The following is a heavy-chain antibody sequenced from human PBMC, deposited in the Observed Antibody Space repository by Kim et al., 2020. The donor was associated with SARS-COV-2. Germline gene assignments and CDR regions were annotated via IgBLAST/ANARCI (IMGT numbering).Heavy chain of an antibody. CDR1: GFTFSSYA. CDR2: ISYDGSNK. D-gene: IGHD4-17*01. J-gene: IGHJ6*02. Sequence: GGSLRLSCAASGFTFSSYAMHWVRQAPGKGLEWVAVISYDGSNKYYADSVKGRFTISRDNSKNTLYLQMNSLRAEDTAVYYCARDRSTVTTFVEDNYYYFGMDVWGQGPTVTVSS. CDR3: ARDRSTVTTFVEDNYYYFGMDV. V-gene: IGHV3-30*04.